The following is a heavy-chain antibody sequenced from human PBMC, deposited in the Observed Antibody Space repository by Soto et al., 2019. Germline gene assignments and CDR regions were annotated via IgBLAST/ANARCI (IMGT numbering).Heavy chain of an antibody. D-gene: IGHD2-2*01. V-gene: IGHV4-39*01. J-gene: IGHJ6*02. CDR1: GGSISSSSYY. CDR2: IYYSGST. Sequence: PSETLSLTCTVSGGSISSSSYYWGWIRQPPGKGLEWIGSIYYSGSTYYNPSLKSRVTISVDTSKNQLSLKLSSVTAADTAVYYCARLGCSSTSCYLGYYYYGMDVWGQGTTVTVSS. CDR3: ARLGCSSTSCYLGYYYYGMDV.